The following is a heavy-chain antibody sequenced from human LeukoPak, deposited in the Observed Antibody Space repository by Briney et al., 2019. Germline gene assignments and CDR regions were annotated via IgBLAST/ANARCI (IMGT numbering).Heavy chain of an antibody. Sequence: GGSLRLSCAASGFSFSAYWMNWFRQAPGKGLVGVAIIKQDGSVKKYVDSVKGRFTISRDNAKTSLYLEMMSLRVEDTAIYYCAGGRGWLTTDWGQGTLVTVSS. J-gene: IGHJ4*02. D-gene: IGHD6-19*01. V-gene: IGHV3-7*01. CDR1: GFSFSAYW. CDR2: IKQDGSVK. CDR3: AGGRGWLTTD.